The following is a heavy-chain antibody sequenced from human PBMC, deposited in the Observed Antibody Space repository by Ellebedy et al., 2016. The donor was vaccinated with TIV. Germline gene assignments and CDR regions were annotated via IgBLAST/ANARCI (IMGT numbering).Heavy chain of an antibody. Sequence: AASVKVSCKASGFTFTSYYMHWVRQVPGQGLEWMGIVSPSGGSPSYAQKFQGRVTMTSDTSTSTVYVELSSLRSEDTAVYYCARETPGTAMTPSFDYWGQGTLVTVSS. CDR2: VSPSGGSP. V-gene: IGHV1-46*01. D-gene: IGHD5-18*01. CDR1: GFTFTSYY. J-gene: IGHJ4*02. CDR3: ARETPGTAMTPSFDY.